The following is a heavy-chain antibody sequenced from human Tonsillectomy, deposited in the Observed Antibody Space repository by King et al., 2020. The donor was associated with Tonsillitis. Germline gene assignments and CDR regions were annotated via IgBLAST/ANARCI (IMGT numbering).Heavy chain of an antibody. Sequence: QVQLVESGAEVKKPGASAKVSCKASGYTFTSYYMHWVRQAPGQGLEWMGIINPSGGGTTYAQKFQGRVTMTRDTSTSTVYMEMSSLRSEDTTVYYCARGGVGATLYYFDYWGQGTLVTVSS. CDR3: ARGGVGATLYYFDY. V-gene: IGHV1-46*01. CDR2: INPSGGGT. D-gene: IGHD1-26*01. J-gene: IGHJ4*02. CDR1: GYTFTSYY.